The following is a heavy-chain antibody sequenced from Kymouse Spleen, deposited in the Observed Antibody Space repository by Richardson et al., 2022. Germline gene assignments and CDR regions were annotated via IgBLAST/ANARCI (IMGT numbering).Heavy chain of an antibody. CDR2: IKSKTDGGTT. Sequence: EVQLVESGGGLVKPGGSLRLSCAASGFTFSNAWMSWVRQAPGKGLEWVGRIKSKTDGGTTDYAAPVKGRFTISRDDSKNTLYLQMNSLKTEDTAVYYCTTAYYDILTGYPWGQGTLVTVSS. D-gene: IGHD3-9*01. CDR1: GFTFSNAW. V-gene: IGHV3-15*01. CDR3: TTAYYDILTGYP. J-gene: IGHJ4*02,IGHJ5*02.